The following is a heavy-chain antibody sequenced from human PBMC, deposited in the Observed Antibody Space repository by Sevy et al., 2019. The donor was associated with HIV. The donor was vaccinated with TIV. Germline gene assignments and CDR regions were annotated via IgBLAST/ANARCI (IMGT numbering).Heavy chain of an antibody. CDR1: GYSISSGYY. CDR3: ARGGSDTSHFAY. D-gene: IGHD2-2*01. Sequence: SETLSLTCTVSGYSISSGYYWAWIRQPPEKGLEWIGTLSHSGNTNYNPSLRSRVTISVDTSNNQFSLRLNSMTAADTAVYYCARGGSDTSHFAYWGQGTLVTVSS. J-gene: IGHJ4*02. V-gene: IGHV4-38-2*02. CDR2: LSHSGNT.